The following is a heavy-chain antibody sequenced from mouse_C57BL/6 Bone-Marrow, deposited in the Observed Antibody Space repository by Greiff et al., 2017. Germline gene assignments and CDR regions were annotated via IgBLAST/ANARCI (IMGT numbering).Heavy chain of an antibody. CDR2: IYPGSGST. V-gene: IGHV1-55*01. J-gene: IGHJ3*01. CDR1: GYTFTSYW. D-gene: IGHD2-2*01. CDR3: ARQGWLRREFAY. Sequence: QVQLQQPGAELVKPGASVKMSCKASGYTFTSYWITWVKQRPGQGLEWIGDIYPGSGSTNYNEKFKSKATLTVDTSSSTAYMQLSSLTSEDYAVYYCARQGWLRREFAYWGQGTLVTVSA.